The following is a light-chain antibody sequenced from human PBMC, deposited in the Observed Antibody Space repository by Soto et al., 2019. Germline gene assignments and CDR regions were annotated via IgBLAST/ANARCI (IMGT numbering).Light chain of an antibody. Sequence: EIVMTQSPATLSVSPGERATLSCRASQSVSSNLAWYQQKPGQAPRLLIYDASTRATGIPARFSGSGSGTDFTLTISSLESEDFAVYYCQQYGNWPTSTTFGEGTKVEIK. CDR3: QQYGNWPTSTT. V-gene: IGKV3D-15*01. CDR1: QSVSSN. J-gene: IGKJ4*01. CDR2: DAS.